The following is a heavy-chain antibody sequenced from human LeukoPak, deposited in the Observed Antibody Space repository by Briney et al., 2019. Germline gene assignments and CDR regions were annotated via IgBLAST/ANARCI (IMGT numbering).Heavy chain of an antibody. D-gene: IGHD3-16*01. Sequence: SETLSLTCTVSGYSISSGYYWGWIRQPPGKGLEWIGSIYHSGKHYYNPSLSSRVTISLDTSKNQFSLKLSSVTAADTAMYYCAREKIGTGTVLGKDYYYMDVWGKGTTVTVSS. V-gene: IGHV4-38-2*02. CDR3: AREKIGTGTVLGKDYYYMDV. J-gene: IGHJ6*03. CDR2: IYHSGKH. CDR1: GYSISSGYY.